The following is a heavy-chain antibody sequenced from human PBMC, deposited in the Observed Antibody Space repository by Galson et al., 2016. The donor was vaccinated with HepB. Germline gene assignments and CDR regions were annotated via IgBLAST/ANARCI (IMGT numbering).Heavy chain of an antibody. CDR3: ARDYGDYADY. Sequence: SVKVSCKASGYTLTGYYIYWVRQAPGQGLERMGWINPSSGGANYAQKFQGRVTMTRDTSVSTAYMELSRLRSDDTAVYYCARDYGDYADYWGQGTLVTVSS. CDR1: GYTLTGYY. V-gene: IGHV1-2*02. D-gene: IGHD4-17*01. CDR2: INPSSGGA. J-gene: IGHJ4*02.